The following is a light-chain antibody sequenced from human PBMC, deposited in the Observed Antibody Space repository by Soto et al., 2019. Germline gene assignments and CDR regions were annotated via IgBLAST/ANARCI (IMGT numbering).Light chain of an antibody. CDR3: LQDYSYPLT. J-gene: IGKJ1*01. Sequence: AIQMTQSPSSLSASVGDRVTITCRASQGIKNDLGWYQQKPGKAPKLLIYAASSLQSGVPSRFSGSGSGTDFSRTISSLQPDDFATYYCLQDYSYPLTFGQGTKVEIK. V-gene: IGKV1-6*01. CDR1: QGIKND. CDR2: AAS.